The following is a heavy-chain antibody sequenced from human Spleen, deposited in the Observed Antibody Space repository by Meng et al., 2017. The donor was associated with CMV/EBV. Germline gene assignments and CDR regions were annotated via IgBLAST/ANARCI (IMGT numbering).Heavy chain of an antibody. J-gene: IGHJ6*02. CDR2: IYYSGST. Sequence: SETLSLTCTVSGGSISSYYWSWIRQPPGKGLEWIGYIYYSGSTNYNPSLNSRVTISVDTSKKQFSLKLRSVTAADTAVYFCAREAVFGLGYYGMDVWGQGTTVTVSS. CDR1: GGSISSYY. V-gene: IGHV4-59*01. CDR3: AREAVFGLGYYGMDV. D-gene: IGHD3/OR15-3a*01.